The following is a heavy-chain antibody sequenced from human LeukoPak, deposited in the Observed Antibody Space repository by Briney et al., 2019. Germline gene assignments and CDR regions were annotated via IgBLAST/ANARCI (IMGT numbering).Heavy chain of an antibody. CDR1: GGSISTYY. CDR2: IYYTGTT. V-gene: IGHV4-59*01. CDR3: ARGRGDSRGTSFDY. J-gene: IGHJ4*02. Sequence: PSETLSLTCTVSGGSISTYYWSWIRQPPGKGLEWIAYIYYTGTTTYNPSLKSRVTISIDTSRNQFSLNLYSVTAADTAVYYCARGRGDSRGTSFDYWGQGTLVTVSS. D-gene: IGHD3-22*01.